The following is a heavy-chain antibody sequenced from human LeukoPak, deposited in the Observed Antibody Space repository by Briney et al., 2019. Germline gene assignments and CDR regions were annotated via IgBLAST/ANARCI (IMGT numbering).Heavy chain of an antibody. CDR3: AKVKGESYYYDSSGRFQH. J-gene: IGHJ1*01. CDR2: ISGSGGST. Sequence: PGGSLRLSCAASGFTFSSYAMSWVRQAPGKGLEWVSAISGSGGSTYYADSVKGRFTISRDNSKNTLYLQMNSLRAEDTAVYYCAKVKGESYYYDSSGRFQHWGQGTLVTVSS. V-gene: IGHV3-23*01. D-gene: IGHD3-22*01. CDR1: GFTFSSYA.